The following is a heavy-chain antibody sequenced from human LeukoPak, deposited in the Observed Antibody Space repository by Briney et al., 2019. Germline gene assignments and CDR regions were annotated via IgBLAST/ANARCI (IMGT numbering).Heavy chain of an antibody. Sequence: GGSLRLSCAASGFTFTTFPMHWVRQPPGKGLEWVAVISYDGTDKYYADPVKGRFTISRDNSKSTLYLQMNSLRAEDTAVYYCAKGGVGRLKFYYYYGMDVWGQGTTVTVSS. CDR3: AKGGVGRLKFYYYYGMDV. D-gene: IGHD3-10*01. J-gene: IGHJ6*02. CDR1: GFTFTTFP. V-gene: IGHV3-30*04. CDR2: ISYDGTDK.